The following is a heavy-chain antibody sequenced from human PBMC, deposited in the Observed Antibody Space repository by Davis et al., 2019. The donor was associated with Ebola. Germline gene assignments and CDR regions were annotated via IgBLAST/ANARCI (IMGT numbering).Heavy chain of an antibody. CDR2: IYYSGST. J-gene: IGHJ6*02. Sequence: GSLRLSCTVSGGSVSSGSYYWSWIRQPPGKGLEWIGYIYYSGSTNYNPSLKSRVTISVDTSKNQFSLKLSSVTAADTAVYYCASTARYYYYGMDVWGQGTTVTVSS. CDR1: GGSVSSGSYY. CDR3: ASTARYYYYGMDV. D-gene: IGHD5-18*01. V-gene: IGHV4-61*01.